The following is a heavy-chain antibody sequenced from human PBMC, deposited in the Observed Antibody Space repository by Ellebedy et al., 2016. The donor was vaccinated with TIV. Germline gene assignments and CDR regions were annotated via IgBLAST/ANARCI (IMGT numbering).Heavy chain of an antibody. CDR1: GFTFSSYG. CDR3: ARDDHDY. V-gene: IGHV3-7*04. Sequence: GGSLRLSXAASGFTFSSYGMHWVRQAPGKGLEWVANIKQDGSEKYYVDSVKGRFTISRDNAKNSLYLQMNSLRAEDTAVYYCARDDHDYWGQGTLVTVSS. CDR2: IKQDGSEK. J-gene: IGHJ4*02.